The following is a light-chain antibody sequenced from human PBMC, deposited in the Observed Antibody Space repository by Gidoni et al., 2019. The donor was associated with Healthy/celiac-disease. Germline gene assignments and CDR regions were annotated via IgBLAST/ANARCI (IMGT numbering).Light chain of an antibody. CDR3: KQYYSYPPT. Sequence: AIRITQSPSSFSASTGDRVPITCRASQGISSYLAWYQQKPGKAPKLLIYAASTLQSGVPSRFSGSGSGTDFTLTISCLQAEDFATYYCKQYYSYPPTFGQGTKVEIK. J-gene: IGKJ1*01. CDR1: QGISSY. CDR2: AAS. V-gene: IGKV1-8*01.